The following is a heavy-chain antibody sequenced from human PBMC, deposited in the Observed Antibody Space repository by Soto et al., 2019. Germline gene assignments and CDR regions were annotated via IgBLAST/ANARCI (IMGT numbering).Heavy chain of an antibody. CDR1: GFTFDDYA. CDR2: ITWSGGTR. Sequence: EVQLVESGGGLVQPGRSLRLSCVGSGFTFDDYAMHWVLHAPGKGLEWVSGITWSGGTRDYADSVKGRFTISRDIAKNSVYLQMDSLRVEDTALYYCIRSRQGWVQLWGRGTLVTVSS. V-gene: IGHV3-9*01. CDR3: IRSRQGWVQL. D-gene: IGHD6-19*01. J-gene: IGHJ1*01.